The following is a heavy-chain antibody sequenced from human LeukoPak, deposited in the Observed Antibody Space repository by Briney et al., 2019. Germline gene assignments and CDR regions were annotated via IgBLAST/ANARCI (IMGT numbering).Heavy chain of an antibody. J-gene: IGHJ6*03. Sequence: GGSLRLSCAASGFTFSSYSMNWVRQAPGKGLEWVSYISSSGSTIYYADSVKGRFTISRDNAKNSLYLQMNNLRAEDTAVYYCARYPNPTTPYYYMDVWGKGTTVTISS. CDR2: ISSSGSTI. V-gene: IGHV3-48*04. CDR3: ARYPNPTTPYYYMDV. D-gene: IGHD1-14*01. CDR1: GFTFSSYS.